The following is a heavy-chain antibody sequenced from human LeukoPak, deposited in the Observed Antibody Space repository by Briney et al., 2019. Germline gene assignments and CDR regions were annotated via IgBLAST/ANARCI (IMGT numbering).Heavy chain of an antibody. D-gene: IGHD3-3*01. Sequence: PGGSLRLSCAASGFTFSDYYMGWIRQAPGKGLEWVSYISSSGSTIYYADSVEGRFTISRDNAKNSLYLQMNSLRAEDTAVYYCARDTPSGIFGVVIRFDYWGQGTLVTVSS. J-gene: IGHJ4*02. CDR3: ARDTPSGIFGVVIRFDY. CDR2: ISSSGSTI. CDR1: GFTFSDYY. V-gene: IGHV3-11*04.